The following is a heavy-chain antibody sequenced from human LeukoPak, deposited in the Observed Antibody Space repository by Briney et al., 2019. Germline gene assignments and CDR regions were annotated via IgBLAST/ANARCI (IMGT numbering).Heavy chain of an antibody. V-gene: IGHV3-9*01. D-gene: IGHD3-10*01. CDR2: ISWNSGSI. J-gene: IGHJ4*02. CDR1: GFAFGSYA. Sequence: GGSLRPSCEASGFAFGSYAMHWVRQAPGKGLEWVSGISWNSGSIGYADSVKGRFTISRDNAKNSLYLQMNSLRAEDTALYYCTKDYYGSGSYRAKCFDYWGQGTLVTVSS. CDR3: TKDYYGSGSYRAKCFDY.